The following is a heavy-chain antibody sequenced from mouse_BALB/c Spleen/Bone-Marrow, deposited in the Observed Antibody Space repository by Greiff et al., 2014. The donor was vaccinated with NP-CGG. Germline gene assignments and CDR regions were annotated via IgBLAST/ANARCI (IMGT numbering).Heavy chain of an antibody. CDR3: SRRGSTMITTGYAMDY. V-gene: IGHV5-6*01. D-gene: IGHD2-4*01. J-gene: IGHJ4*01. Sequence: EVHLVESGGDLVKPGGSLKLSCAASGFTFSNYGMSWVRQTPDKMLEWVATISSGGSYTYYPDSVKGRFTISRDNAKNTLYLQMSSLKSEDTAMYYCSRRGSTMITTGYAMDYWGQGTSVTVSS. CDR2: ISSGGSYT. CDR1: GFTFSNYG.